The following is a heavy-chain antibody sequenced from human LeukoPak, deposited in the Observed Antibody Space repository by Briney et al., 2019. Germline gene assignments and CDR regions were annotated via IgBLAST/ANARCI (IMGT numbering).Heavy chain of an antibody. Sequence: ASVKVSCKASGGTFSSYSISWVRQAPGQGLEWMGGIIPIFDTADYAQKFQGRVTITADESTSTAYMELSSLRSEDTAVYYCARAYLYSSLFDPWGQGTLVTVSS. V-gene: IGHV1-69*13. CDR2: IIPIFDTA. J-gene: IGHJ5*02. CDR3: ARAYLYSSLFDP. D-gene: IGHD6-19*01. CDR1: GGTFSSYS.